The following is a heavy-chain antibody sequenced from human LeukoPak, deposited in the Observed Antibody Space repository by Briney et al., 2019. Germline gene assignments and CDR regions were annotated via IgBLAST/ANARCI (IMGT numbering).Heavy chain of an antibody. V-gene: IGHV1-2*02. D-gene: IGHD2-2*02. CDR2: INPNSGGT. Sequence: ASVKVSCKASGYTFTGYYMHLVRQAPGQGLEWMGWINPNSGGTNYAQKFQGRVTMTRDTSISTAYMELSRLRSDDTVVYYCAIAALYCSSTSCYNYFDYWGQGTLVTVSS. CDR1: GYTFTGYY. CDR3: AIAALYCSSTSCYNYFDY. J-gene: IGHJ4*02.